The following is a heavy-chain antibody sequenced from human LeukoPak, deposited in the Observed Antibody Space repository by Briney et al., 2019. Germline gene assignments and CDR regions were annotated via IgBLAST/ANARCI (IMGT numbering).Heavy chain of an antibody. D-gene: IGHD4-17*01. CDR2: IYTSGST. Sequence: PSETLSLTCTVSGGSISTYYWSWIRQPAGKGLEWIGRIYTSGSTNYNPSLKSRVTMSVDTSKNQFSLKLSSVTAADTAVYYCARDGGYGDYNWFDPWGQGTLVTVSS. CDR1: GGSISTYY. J-gene: IGHJ5*02. CDR3: ARDGGYGDYNWFDP. V-gene: IGHV4-4*07.